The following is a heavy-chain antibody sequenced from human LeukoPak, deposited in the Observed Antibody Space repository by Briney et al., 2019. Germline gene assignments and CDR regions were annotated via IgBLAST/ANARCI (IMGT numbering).Heavy chain of an antibody. CDR2: INQHGSDK. V-gene: IGHV3-7*05. J-gene: IGHJ4*02. D-gene: IGHD4-23*01. CDR3: AANGGPFDF. Sequence: PGGSLRLSCAASGFTFSSYWMGWVRQAPGKGLEWVANINQHGSDKYYVDSVRGRFTVSRDNAKNSLFLQMNSLRAEDTAVYYCAANGGPFDFWGQGTLVTVSS. CDR1: GFTFSSYW.